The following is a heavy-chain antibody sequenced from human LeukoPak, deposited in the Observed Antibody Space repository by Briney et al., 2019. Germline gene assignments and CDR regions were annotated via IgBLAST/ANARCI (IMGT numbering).Heavy chain of an antibody. CDR1: GFTVSSNY. V-gene: IGHV3-53*04. J-gene: IGHJ6*02. CDR3: ARDLKDYGMDV. Sequence: GGSLRLSCAASGFTVSSNYMSWVRQAPGKGLEWVSVIYSGGSTYYAKSVKGRSTISRHNSKNTLYLQRNSMRAEDTAVYYCARDLKDYGMDVWGQGTTVTVSS. CDR2: IYSGGST.